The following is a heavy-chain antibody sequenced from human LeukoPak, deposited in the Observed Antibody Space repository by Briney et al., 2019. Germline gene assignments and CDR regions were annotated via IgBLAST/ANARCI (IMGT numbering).Heavy chain of an antibody. J-gene: IGHJ4*02. D-gene: IGHD1-1*01. CDR3: ARRDDNAGYFDY. CDR2: IYQSGNT. Sequence: SQTLSLTCTVSGGSISSGGYYWSWIRQPPGKGLEWIGYIYQSGNTYYSPSLKSRVTISADRSKNQFSLNLNFLTAADTAVYYCARRDDNAGYFDYWGQGTLVTVSS. V-gene: IGHV4-30-2*01. CDR1: GGSISSGGYY.